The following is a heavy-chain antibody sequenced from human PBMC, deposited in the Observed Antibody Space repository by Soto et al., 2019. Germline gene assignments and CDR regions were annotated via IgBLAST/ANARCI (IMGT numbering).Heavy chain of an antibody. V-gene: IGHV4-34*01. D-gene: IGHD3-3*01. CDR2: INHSGST. Sequence: PSETLSLTCAVYGGSFSGYYWSWIRQPPGKGLEWIGEINHSGSTNYNPSLKSRVTISVDTSKNQFSLKLSSVTAADTAVYYCARREGRITIFGVVKNNWFDPWGQGTLVT. J-gene: IGHJ5*02. CDR1: GGSFSGYY. CDR3: ARREGRITIFGVVKNNWFDP.